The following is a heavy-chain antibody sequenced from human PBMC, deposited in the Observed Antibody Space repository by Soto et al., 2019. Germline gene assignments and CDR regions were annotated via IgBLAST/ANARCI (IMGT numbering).Heavy chain of an antibody. CDR3: ARGDYDVLTGHYPLDY. CDR1: GYTLTSYY. CDR2: INPSGGST. J-gene: IGHJ4*02. Sequence: ASVKVSCKASGYTLTSYYMHWVRQAPGQGLAWMGIINPSGGSTSYAQNYQDRITMTRDTSTTTVYMELSSLRSEDTAVYFCARGDYDVLTGHYPLDYWGQGTLVTVYS. D-gene: IGHD3-9*01. V-gene: IGHV1-46*01.